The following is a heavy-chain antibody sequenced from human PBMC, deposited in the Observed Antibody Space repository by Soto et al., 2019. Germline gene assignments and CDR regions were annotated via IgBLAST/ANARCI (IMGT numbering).Heavy chain of an antibody. V-gene: IGHV3-15*01. CDR3: TTVDIVIYYYYYGMDV. Sequence: NPXGSLRLSCAASGFTFSNAWMSWVRQAPGKGLEWVGRIKSKTDGGTTDYAAPVKGRFTISRDDSKNTLYLQMNSLKTEDTAVYYCTTVDIVIYYYYYGMDVWGQETTVTVSS. CDR2: IKSKTDGGTT. CDR1: GFTFSNAW. J-gene: IGHJ6*02. D-gene: IGHD5-12*01.